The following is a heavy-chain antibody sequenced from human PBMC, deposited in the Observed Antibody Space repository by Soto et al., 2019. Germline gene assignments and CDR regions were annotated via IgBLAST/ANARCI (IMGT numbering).Heavy chain of an antibody. D-gene: IGHD3-10*01. CDR2: VSAPSRTS. J-gene: IGHJ6*02. CDR1: GVSFNNNG. V-gene: IGHV1-69*01. CDR3: ARVHYYGSGSYSPYGMDV. Sequence: QVPLVQSGAEVKKPGSSVKVSCKTSGVSFNNNGIGWVRQAPGHGLEWMGGVSAPSRTSNYARQFQGRISSTADASTGTVNMELSRLTSEDTAQYYCARVHYYGSGSYSPYGMDVWGQGTTVTVSS.